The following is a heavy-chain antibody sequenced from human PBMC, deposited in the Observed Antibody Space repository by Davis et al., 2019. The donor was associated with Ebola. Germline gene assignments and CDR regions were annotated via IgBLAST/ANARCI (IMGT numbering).Heavy chain of an antibody. D-gene: IGHD3-3*01. CDR2: ISSSSSTI. V-gene: IGHV3-48*01. CDR1: GFTFSSYS. CDR3: AKSGLSFGVVKDHYGMDV. Sequence: GESLKISCAASGFTFSSYSMNWVRQAPGKGLEWVSYISSSSSTIYYADSVKGRFTISRDNAKNSLYLQMNSLRAEDTAVYYCAKSGLSFGVVKDHYGMDVWGKGTTVTVSS. J-gene: IGHJ6*04.